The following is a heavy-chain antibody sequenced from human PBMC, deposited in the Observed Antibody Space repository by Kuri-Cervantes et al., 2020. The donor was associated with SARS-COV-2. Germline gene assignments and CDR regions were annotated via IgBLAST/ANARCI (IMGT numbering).Heavy chain of an antibody. D-gene: IGHD7-27*01. J-gene: IGHJ2*01. V-gene: IGHV3-74*01. Sequence: GESLKISCAASGFTFNPYWMHWVRQVPGKGLVWVSRTNTDGSSTSNADSVKGRFTISRDNAKNTLYLQMNSLRAEDSAVYYCVRGRTGNWYFDLWGRGTLVTVSS. CDR3: VRGRTGNWYFDL. CDR1: GFTFNPYW. CDR2: TNTDGSST.